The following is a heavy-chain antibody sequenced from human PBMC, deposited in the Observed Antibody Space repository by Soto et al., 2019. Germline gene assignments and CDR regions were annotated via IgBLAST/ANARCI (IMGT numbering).Heavy chain of an antibody. CDR1: GFTFSNAW. V-gene: IGHV3-15*07. CDR3: TTVPKTSGYCSGGSCYQSSH. J-gene: IGHJ4*02. CDR2: IKSKTDGGTT. D-gene: IGHD2-15*01. Sequence: GGSVRLSCAASGFTFSNAWMNWVRQAPGKGLEWVGRIKSKTDGGTTDYAAPVKGRFTISRDDSKNTLYLQMNSLKTEDTAVYYCTTVPKTSGYCSGGSCYQSSHWGQGTLVTVS.